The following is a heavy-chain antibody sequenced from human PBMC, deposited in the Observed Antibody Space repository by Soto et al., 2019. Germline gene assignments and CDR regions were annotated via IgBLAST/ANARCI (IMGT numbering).Heavy chain of an antibody. CDR3: ARDMTIPSQNFDY. CDR2: LDQGGGEK. D-gene: IGHD3-3*01. Sequence: GGSLRLSCAASEFSFSDYWMAWVRQAPGKGLEWVANLDQGGGEKHYVDSVKGRFTISRDNAKNSLYLQMNSLRAEDTAVYYCARDMTIPSQNFDYWGQGTLVTVSS. CDR1: EFSFSDYW. J-gene: IGHJ4*02. V-gene: IGHV3-7*05.